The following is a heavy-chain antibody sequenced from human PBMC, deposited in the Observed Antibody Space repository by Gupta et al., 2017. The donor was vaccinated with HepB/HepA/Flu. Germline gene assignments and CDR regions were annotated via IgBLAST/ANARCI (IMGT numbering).Heavy chain of an antibody. Sequence: QVQLQESGPGLVKPSETLSLPCAVSGASISNNFWSWIRQPAGKGLEWIGRIHSSGSSTYNPSLKSRVTMSVDTSKSQFSLDVRSVTAADTAVYYCARDNFYGSGTYRFDPWGQGTLVTVSS. CDR3: ARDNFYGSGTYRFDP. D-gene: IGHD3-10*01. V-gene: IGHV4-4*07. CDR1: GASISNNF. J-gene: IGHJ5*02. CDR2: IHSSGSS.